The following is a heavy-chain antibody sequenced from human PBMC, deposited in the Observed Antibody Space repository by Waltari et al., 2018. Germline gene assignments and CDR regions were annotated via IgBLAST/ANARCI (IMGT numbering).Heavy chain of an antibody. CDR2: ISGSGGST. CDR3: AKFEMGATIAPFDY. Sequence: EVQLLKSGGGLVQPGGSLRLSCAASGFTFNRYAMSWVSQAPGKGLDLVSAISGSGGSTYYADSVKGRFTISRDNSKNTLYLQMNRLRAEDTAVYYCAKFEMGATIAPFDYWGQGTLVTVSS. J-gene: IGHJ4*02. D-gene: IGHD1-26*01. V-gene: IGHV3-23*01. CDR1: GFTFNRYA.